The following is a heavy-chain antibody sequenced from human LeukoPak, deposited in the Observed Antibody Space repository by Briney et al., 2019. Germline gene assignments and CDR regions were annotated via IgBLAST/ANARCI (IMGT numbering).Heavy chain of an antibody. V-gene: IGHV4-61*05. J-gene: IGHJ5*02. CDR2: IYYSGST. CDR3: ARVLWTNWFDP. D-gene: IGHD2-2*01. Sequence: PSETLSLTCTVSGGSISSSSYYWGWIRQPPGKGLEWIGYIYYSGSTNYNPSLKSRVTISVDTSKNQFSLKLSSVTAADTAVYYCARVLWTNWFDPWGQGTLVTVSS. CDR1: GGSISSSSYY.